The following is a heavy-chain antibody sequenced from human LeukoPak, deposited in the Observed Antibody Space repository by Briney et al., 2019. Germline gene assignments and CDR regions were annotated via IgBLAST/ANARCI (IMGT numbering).Heavy chain of an antibody. CDR1: GFTFSNSV. V-gene: IGHV3-23*01. Sequence: GGSLRLSCAASGFTFSNSVMSWVRQAPGKGLAWVSTRSGSGITTYYADSVKGRFTISRDNSKNTLFLQMSSLRAEDTALYYCAKGSSGYFADLWGQGTLVTVSS. J-gene: IGHJ5*02. D-gene: IGHD3-22*01. CDR2: RSGSGITT. CDR3: AKGSSGYFADL.